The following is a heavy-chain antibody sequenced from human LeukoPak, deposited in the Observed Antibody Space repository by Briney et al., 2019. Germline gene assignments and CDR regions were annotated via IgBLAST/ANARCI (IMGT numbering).Heavy chain of an antibody. CDR3: ASTSWTGYDY. D-gene: IGHD3/OR15-3a*01. CDR1: GFTLSYYW. Sequence: GGSLRLSCAASGFTLSYYWMTWVRQAPGKGLEWVANIKPDGSEEYYVDSVKGRFIVSRDNAKNSLYLEMNNLRVEDTAVYYCASTSWTGYDYWGQGTLVTVSS. CDR2: IKPDGSEE. J-gene: IGHJ4*02. V-gene: IGHV3-7*01.